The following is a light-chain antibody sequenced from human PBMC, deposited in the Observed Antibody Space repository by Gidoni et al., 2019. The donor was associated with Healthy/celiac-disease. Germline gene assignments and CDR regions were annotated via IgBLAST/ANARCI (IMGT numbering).Light chain of an antibody. Sequence: EIVLTQSPGTLSLSPGERATLSCRASQSVSSSYLAWYQQKPGQAPRLLIYGASSRATGIPDRLSGSGSGTDFTLTISRLEPEDFAVYYCQQYGSSPRYTFGQGTKLESK. V-gene: IGKV3-20*01. J-gene: IGKJ2*01. CDR2: GAS. CDR3: QQYGSSPRYT. CDR1: QSVSSSY.